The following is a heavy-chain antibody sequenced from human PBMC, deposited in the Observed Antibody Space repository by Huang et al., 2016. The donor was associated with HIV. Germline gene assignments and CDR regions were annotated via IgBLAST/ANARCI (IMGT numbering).Heavy chain of an antibody. Sequence: LLLRESGSGLVKTSETMSLSCTVAFASISGNSKYWTWVRRSPGKGLEGIASMHYGGMSYYKPSLKSGVSMSVDTAHNQRFSRARASVTAADTAVYFCASGPVIVSISRFYFEQWGPGILVTV. CDR1: FASISGNSKY. J-gene: IGHJ4*02. CDR2: MHYGGMS. CDR3: ASGPVIVSISRFYFEQ. V-gene: IGHV4-39*02. D-gene: IGHD3-22*01.